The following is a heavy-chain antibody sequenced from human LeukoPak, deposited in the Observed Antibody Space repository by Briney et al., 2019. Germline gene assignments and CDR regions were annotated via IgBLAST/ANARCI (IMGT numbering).Heavy chain of an antibody. D-gene: IGHD3/OR15-3a*01. CDR3: ARTDPDGLSGIDV. Sequence: GASVKVSCKASGYSLNSYIMQWVRQAPGQRLEWMGWINADNGNTKYSQKFQGRVTITRDTPARTAYMELSSLRSEDTAVYFCARTDPDGLSGIDVWGQGTTVTVSS. CDR1: GYSLNSYI. V-gene: IGHV1-3*01. J-gene: IGHJ6*02. CDR2: INADNGNT.